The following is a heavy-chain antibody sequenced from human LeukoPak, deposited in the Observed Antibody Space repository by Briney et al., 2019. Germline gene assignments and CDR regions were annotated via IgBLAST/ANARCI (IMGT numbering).Heavy chain of an antibody. Sequence: HPGRSLRLSCAASGFTFSSYAMHWVRQAPGKGLEYVSAISSNGGSTYYANSVKGRFTISRDNSKNTLYLQMGSLRAEDMAVYYCARSIAAATLRDAFDIWGQGTMVTVSS. J-gene: IGHJ3*02. CDR3: ARSIAAATLRDAFDI. V-gene: IGHV3-64*01. D-gene: IGHD6-13*01. CDR2: ISSNGGST. CDR1: GFTFSSYA.